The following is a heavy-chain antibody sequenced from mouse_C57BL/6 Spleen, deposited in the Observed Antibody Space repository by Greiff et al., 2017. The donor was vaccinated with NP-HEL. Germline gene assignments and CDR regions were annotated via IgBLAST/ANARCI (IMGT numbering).Heavy chain of an antibody. Sequence: EVQGVESGGGLVQPKGSLKLSCAASGFTFNTYAMHWVRQAPGKGLEWVARIRSKSSNYATYYADSVKDRFTISRDDSQSMLYLQMNNLKTEDTAMYYCVRDDGDYYGSSSHWYFDVWGTGTTVTVSS. J-gene: IGHJ1*03. CDR1: GFTFNTYA. V-gene: IGHV10-3*01. CDR3: VRDDGDYYGSSSHWYFDV. D-gene: IGHD1-1*01. CDR2: IRSKSSNYAT.